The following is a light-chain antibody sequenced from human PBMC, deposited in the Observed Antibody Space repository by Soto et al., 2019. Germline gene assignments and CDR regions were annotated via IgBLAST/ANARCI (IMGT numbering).Light chain of an antibody. Sequence: EVVLTQSPGTLSLSPGERATLPCRASQSISSRSLAWFQQKPGQAPRLLIYAASKTATGIPDRFSGSGSETDFTLSISRLEPEDFAVYYCQHYGDSPLYTFGQGTKLEIK. V-gene: IGKV3-20*01. CDR1: QSISSRS. CDR2: AAS. CDR3: QHYGDSPLYT. J-gene: IGKJ2*01.